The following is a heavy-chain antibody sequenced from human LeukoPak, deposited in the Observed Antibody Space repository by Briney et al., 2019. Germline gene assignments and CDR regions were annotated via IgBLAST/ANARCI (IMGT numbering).Heavy chain of an antibody. Sequence: GGSLRLSCAASGFTFSSYSMNWVRQAPGKGLEWISYISDSGSRIYYADSVKGRFTISRDNAKNSLYLQMNSLRAEDTAVYYCAKVRGSYFPVFDYWGQGTLVTVSS. J-gene: IGHJ4*02. CDR2: ISDSGSRI. V-gene: IGHV3-48*04. CDR3: AKVRGSYFPVFDY. D-gene: IGHD1-26*01. CDR1: GFTFSSYS.